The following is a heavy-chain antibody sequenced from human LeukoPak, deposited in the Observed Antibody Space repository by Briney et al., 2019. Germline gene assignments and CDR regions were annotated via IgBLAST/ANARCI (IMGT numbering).Heavy chain of an antibody. CDR3: ARYQQLATYNWFDP. J-gene: IGHJ5*02. CDR1: GDSVSSNSAA. V-gene: IGHV6-1*01. D-gene: IGHD6-13*01. Sequence: PSQTLSLTCAISGDSVSSNSAAWNWIRQSPSRGLEWLGRTYYRSKWYNDYAVSVKSRITINPDTSKNQFSLQLTSVTPEDTAVYCCARYQQLATYNWFDPWGQGTLVTVSS. CDR2: TYYRSKWYN.